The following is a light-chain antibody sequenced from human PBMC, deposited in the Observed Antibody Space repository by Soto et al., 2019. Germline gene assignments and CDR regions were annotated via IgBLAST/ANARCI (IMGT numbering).Light chain of an antibody. CDR3: QQYGSSLN. J-gene: IGKJ4*01. CDR1: QSVSSSY. CDR2: GAS. V-gene: IGKV3-20*01. Sequence: IVLTQSPGILSLSPWERATLSCRASQSVSSSYLAWYQQKPGQAPRLLIYGASSRATGIPDRFSGSGSGTDFTLTISRLEPEDFAVYYCQQYGSSLNFGGGTKVDIK.